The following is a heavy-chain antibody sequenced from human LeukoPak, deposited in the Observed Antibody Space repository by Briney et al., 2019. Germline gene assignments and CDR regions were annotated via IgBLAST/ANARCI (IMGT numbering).Heavy chain of an antibody. Sequence: GGSLRLSCAASGFAFNIYVMHWVRQAPGKGLEWMASIRYDGSNKYYADSVKGRFTISRDNSKNTLYLQMNSLRAEDTAVYYCAKIRDDFWSGYLNPDYWGQGTLVTVSS. CDR2: IRYDGSNK. CDR1: GFAFNIYV. D-gene: IGHD3-3*01. V-gene: IGHV3-30*02. CDR3: AKIRDDFWSGYLNPDY. J-gene: IGHJ4*02.